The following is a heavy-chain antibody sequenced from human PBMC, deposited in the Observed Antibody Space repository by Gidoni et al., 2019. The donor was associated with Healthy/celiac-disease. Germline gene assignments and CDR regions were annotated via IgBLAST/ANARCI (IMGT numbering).Heavy chain of an antibody. CDR2: IKQYGSEK. D-gene: IGHD3-16*02. CDR1: GFSFSSHW. V-gene: IGHV3-7*01. CDR3: SRDYHQYYYYYYMDV. Sequence: EVQLVESGGGLVQPGGSMRLSCAASGFSFSSHWMGWGRQAPGKGLEWVANIKQYGSEKYYVASVKGRFTISRDNAKNSLYLQMNSLRAEDTAVYYCSRDYHQYYYYYYMDVWGKGTTVTVSS. J-gene: IGHJ6*03.